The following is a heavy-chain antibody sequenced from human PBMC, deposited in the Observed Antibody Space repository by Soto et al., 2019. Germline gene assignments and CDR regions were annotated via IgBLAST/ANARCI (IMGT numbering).Heavy chain of an antibody. CDR2: IDPSDSYT. CDR3: ARYSADYYDILTGYYKGYYYGMDV. Sequence: GESLKISCKGSGYSFTSYWISWVRQMPGKGLEWMGRIDPSDSYTNYSPSFQGHVTISADKSISTAYLQWSSLQASDTAMYYCARYSADYYDILTGYYKGYYYGMDVWGRGTTVTVSS. CDR1: GYSFTSYW. D-gene: IGHD3-9*01. J-gene: IGHJ6*02. V-gene: IGHV5-10-1*01.